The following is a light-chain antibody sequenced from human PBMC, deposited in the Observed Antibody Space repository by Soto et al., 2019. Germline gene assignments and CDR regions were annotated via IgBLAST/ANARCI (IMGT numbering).Light chain of an antibody. CDR1: QRVASD. Sequence: VLTQSPGTQSLSPGEGATLSCRVSQRVASDLAWYLQKPGQPPRLLIYVASIRATGIPDRISGSGSERDFTLTISRLEPEDAAVYYCQQYLNSPRTFGQGTKLEIK. CDR3: QQYLNSPRT. V-gene: IGKV3-20*01. CDR2: VAS. J-gene: IGKJ1*01.